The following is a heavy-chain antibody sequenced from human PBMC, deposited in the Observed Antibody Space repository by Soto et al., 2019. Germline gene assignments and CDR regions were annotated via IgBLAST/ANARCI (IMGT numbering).Heavy chain of an antibody. V-gene: IGHV3-7*01. CDR1: GFTFSSYW. D-gene: IGHD6-25*01. J-gene: IGHJ5*02. CDR2: IKQDGSEK. CDR3: ARISGDMYSNWFDP. Sequence: GGSLRLSCAASGFTFSSYWMSWVRQAPGKGLEWVANIKQDGSEKYYVDSVKGRFTISRDNAKNSLYLQMNSLRAEDTAVYYCARISGDMYSNWFDPWGQGTLVTVSS.